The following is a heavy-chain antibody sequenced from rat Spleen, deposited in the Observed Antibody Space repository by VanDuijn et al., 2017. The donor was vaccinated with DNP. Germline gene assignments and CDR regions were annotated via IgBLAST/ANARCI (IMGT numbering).Heavy chain of an antibody. D-gene: IGHD1-2*01. Sequence: EVQLVETGGGLVQPGKSLKLTCATSGFTFSNAWMHWVRQSPEKQLEWVAQIKAKSNNYATYYAESVKGRFTISRDDSKSTVYLQMNSLKEEDTAIYYCTIAAMGFGYWGQGTLVSVSS. CDR2: IKAKSNNYAT. J-gene: IGHJ3*01. CDR3: TIAAMGFGY. CDR1: GFTFSNAW. V-gene: IGHV6-8*01.